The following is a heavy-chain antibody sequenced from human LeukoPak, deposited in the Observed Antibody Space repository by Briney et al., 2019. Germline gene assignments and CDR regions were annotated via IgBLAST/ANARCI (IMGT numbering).Heavy chain of an antibody. Sequence: PSETLSLTCTVSGGSISSYYWSWIRQPPGKGLEWIGYIYYSGSTNYNPSLKSRVTISVDTSKNQFSLKLSSVTAADTAVYYCARDSRSKAAAGTNWFDPWGQGTLVTVSS. CDR1: GGSISSYY. D-gene: IGHD6-13*01. CDR2: IYYSGST. V-gene: IGHV4-59*12. J-gene: IGHJ5*02. CDR3: ARDSRSKAAAGTNWFDP.